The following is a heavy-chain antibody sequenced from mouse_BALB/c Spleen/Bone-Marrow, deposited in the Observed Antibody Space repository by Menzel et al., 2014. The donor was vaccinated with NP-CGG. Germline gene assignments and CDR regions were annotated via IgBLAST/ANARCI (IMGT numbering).Heavy chain of an antibody. CDR2: IYYSGTI. CDR3: ARDGNYAMDY. J-gene: IGHJ4*01. CDR1: GISITTGNYR. V-gene: IGHV3-5*02. D-gene: IGHD1-1*02. Sequence: EVHLVESGPGLVKASQTVSLTCTVTGISITTGNYRWSWIRQFPGNKLEWIGYIYYSGTITYNPSLTSRTTITRDTSKNQSFLEMNSLTAEDTATYYCARDGNYAMDYWGQGTSVTVSS.